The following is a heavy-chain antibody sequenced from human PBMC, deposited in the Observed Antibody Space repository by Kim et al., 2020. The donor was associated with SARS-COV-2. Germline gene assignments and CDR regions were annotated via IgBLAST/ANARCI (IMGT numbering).Heavy chain of an antibody. CDR1: GFTFSSYA. J-gene: IGHJ4*02. Sequence: GGSLRLSCAASGFTFSSYAMHWVRQAPGKGLEWVAVISYDGSNKYYADSVKGRFTISRDNSKNTLYLQMNSLRAEDTAVYYCARDRKDYWGQGTLVTVSS. CDR3: ARDRKDY. CDR2: ISYDGSNK. V-gene: IGHV3-30*04.